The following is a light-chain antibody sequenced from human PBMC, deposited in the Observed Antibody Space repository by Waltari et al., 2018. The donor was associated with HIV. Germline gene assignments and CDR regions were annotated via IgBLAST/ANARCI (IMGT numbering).Light chain of an antibody. CDR1: QDINSA. V-gene: IGKV1-13*02. Sequence: AIQLTQSPPSLSASVNASVTITCRASQDINSALAWYLQKPGKAPKLLIYDVSTLESGVPSRFSGSGFGTDYTLTISSLQSEDFATYFCQQFYSYPVTFGQGTRLEIK. CDR2: DVS. CDR3: QQFYSYPVT. J-gene: IGKJ5*01.